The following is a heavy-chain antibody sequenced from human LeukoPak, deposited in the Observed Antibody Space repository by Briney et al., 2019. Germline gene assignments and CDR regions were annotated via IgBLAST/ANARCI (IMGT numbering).Heavy chain of an antibody. CDR1: GYTFTGYY. CDR3: ARDDGDSSGWPDY. CDR2: INPNSGGT. V-gene: IGHV1-2*02. D-gene: IGHD6-25*01. Sequence: ASVKVSCKASGYTFTGYYMHWVRQAPGQGLEWMGWINPNSGGTNYAQKFQGRVTMTRDTSISTAYMELSRLRSDDTAVYYCARDDGDSSGWPDYWGQGTLVTVSS. J-gene: IGHJ4*02.